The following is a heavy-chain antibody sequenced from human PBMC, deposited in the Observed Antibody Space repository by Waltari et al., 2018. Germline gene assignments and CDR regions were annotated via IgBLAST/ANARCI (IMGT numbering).Heavy chain of an antibody. CDR3: VRRHWEAGYYRDQ. D-gene: IGHD3-9*01. J-gene: IGHJ4*02. V-gene: IGHV4-38-2*01. CDR1: GIPVNSGFV. CDR2: RYPSGAT. Sequence: QVQLQESGPGLVNPSETLSLTCAVSGIPVNSGFVWGWIRQAPGVGLQWMGCRYPSGATFHNPSLEMRVTISRDTSKNQFSLKVRSVTAADTALYYCVRRHWEAGYYRDQWGPGTLVTVSS.